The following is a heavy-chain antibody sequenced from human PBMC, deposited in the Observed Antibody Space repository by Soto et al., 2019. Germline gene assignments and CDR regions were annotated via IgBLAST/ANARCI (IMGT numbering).Heavy chain of an antibody. D-gene: IGHD2-15*01. Sequence: PGGPLRLSYTVSEFNVSNNYMILVRQAPGKGPEWVAVIYSVGNRYYADSVKGRFSVSRDSAKNTLYLQMDNLRAEDTAVYYCARDYSSTLSNPFDYWGQGTWVNVSS. V-gene: IGHV3-53*01. CDR3: ARDYSSTLSNPFDY. CDR2: IYSVGNR. J-gene: IGHJ4*02. CDR1: EFNVSNNY.